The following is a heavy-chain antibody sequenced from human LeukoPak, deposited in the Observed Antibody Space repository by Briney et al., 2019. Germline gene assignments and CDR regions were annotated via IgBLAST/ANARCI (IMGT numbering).Heavy chain of an antibody. D-gene: IGHD6-13*01. CDR3: ARLSSSWYYYYYGMDV. J-gene: IGHJ6*02. CDR2: INPNSGGT. Sequence: GASVKVSCKASGYTFTGYYMHWVRQAPGQGLEWMGWINPNSGGTNYAQKFQGRVTMTRDTSISTAYMELSSLRSEDTAVYYCARLSSSWYYYYYGMDVWGQGTTVTVSS. CDR1: GYTFTGYY. V-gene: IGHV1-2*02.